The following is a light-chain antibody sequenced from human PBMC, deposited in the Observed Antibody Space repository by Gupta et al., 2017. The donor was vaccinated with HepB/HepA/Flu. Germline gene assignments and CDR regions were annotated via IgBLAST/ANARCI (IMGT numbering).Light chain of an antibody. CDR2: EVS. V-gene: IGLV2-23*02. J-gene: IGLJ3*02. CDR1: SSDVGCYNL. CDR3: CSYAGSSTWV. Sequence: QSALPQPASVSGSPGQAITIPCTGTSSDVGCYNLVSWYQQHPGKAPKLIIYEVSNRPSGVSNRFSGSKSGNTASLTISGLQAEDEADYYCCSYAGSSTWVFGGGTKLTVL.